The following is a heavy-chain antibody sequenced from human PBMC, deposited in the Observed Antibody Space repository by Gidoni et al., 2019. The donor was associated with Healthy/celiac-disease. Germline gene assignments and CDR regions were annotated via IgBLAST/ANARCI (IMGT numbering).Heavy chain of an antibody. V-gene: IGHV7-4-1*02. CDR2: INTNTGNP. D-gene: IGHD3-22*01. Sequence: QVQLVQSGSESKQPGASEKVCCKASGYSFTSYAMNWVRHAPGQGLEWMGWINTNTGNPTYAHGFTGRFVFSLDTSVSTAYLQISSLKAEDTAVYYCARSPRGSGYNWGQGTLVTVSS. CDR1: GYSFTSYA. J-gene: IGHJ4*02. CDR3: ARSPRGSGYN.